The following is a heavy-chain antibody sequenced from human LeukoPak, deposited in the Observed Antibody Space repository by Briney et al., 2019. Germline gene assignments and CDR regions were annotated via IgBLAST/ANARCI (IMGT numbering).Heavy chain of an antibody. CDR3: ARGIIPMDV. CDR1: GGSISSGGYS. Sequence: SETLSLTCAVSGGSISSGGYSWSWIRQPPGKGLEWIGYIYHSGSPYYNPSLKSRVTISVDRSKNQFSLKLSSVTAADTAVYYCARGIIPMDVWGQGTAVTVSS. V-gene: IGHV4-30-2*01. CDR2: IYHSGSP. J-gene: IGHJ6*02. D-gene: IGHD3-16*01.